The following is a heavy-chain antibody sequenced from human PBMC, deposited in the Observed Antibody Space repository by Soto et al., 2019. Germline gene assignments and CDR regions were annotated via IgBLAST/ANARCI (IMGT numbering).Heavy chain of an antibody. CDR3: ARKAVGAMVDYYYGMDV. CDR1: GGTFSSYA. CDR2: IIPIFGTA. V-gene: IGHV1-69*13. Sequence: SVKVSCKASGGTFSSYAISWVRQAPGQGLEWMGGIIPIFGTANYAQKFQGRVTITADESTSTAYMELSSLRSEDTAVYYCARKAVGAMVDYYYGMDVWGQGTTVTVSS. J-gene: IGHJ6*02. D-gene: IGHD5-18*01.